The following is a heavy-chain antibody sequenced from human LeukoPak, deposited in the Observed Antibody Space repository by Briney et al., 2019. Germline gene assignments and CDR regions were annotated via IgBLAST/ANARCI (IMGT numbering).Heavy chain of an antibody. CDR2: INTYNGDT. V-gene: IGHV1-18*01. J-gene: IGHJ4*02. CDR1: GYTFTQYG. D-gene: IGHD3-16*01. CDR3: ARGIRSPLFDY. Sequence: ASVKVSCKASGYTFTQYGITWVRQAPGQGLAWMGWINTYNGDTKCAQKLQGRVTMTTDTSTSTAFMELRSLRSDDSAVYYCARGIRSPLFDYWGLGTLVTVSP.